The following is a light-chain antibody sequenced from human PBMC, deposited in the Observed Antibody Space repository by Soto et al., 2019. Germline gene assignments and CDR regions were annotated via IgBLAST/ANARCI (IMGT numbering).Light chain of an antibody. J-gene: IGKJ4*01. CDR3: LQDDSYPLT. CDR1: QGIRND. Sequence: ALQMTQSPSSLSASVGDRVTITCRASQGIRNDLGWYQQKPGKAPKLLIYGASSLQSDVPSRFSGSGYGTDYTLTISSLQPEDFATYYCLQDDSYPLTFGGGTKVEIK. CDR2: GAS. V-gene: IGKV1-6*01.